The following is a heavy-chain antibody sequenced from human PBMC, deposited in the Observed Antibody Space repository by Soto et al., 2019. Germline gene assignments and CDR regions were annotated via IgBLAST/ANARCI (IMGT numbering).Heavy chain of an antibody. V-gene: IGHV4-39*01. J-gene: IGHJ6*02. D-gene: IGHD3-22*01. Sequence: SETLSLTCSVSSGSISSNSYLWGWIRQPPGKGLEWIGAILYSGDAYYSESLKSRVTMSVDTAKNQFSLKLNSVTAADTAVYYCARQGRNTKIVILRHYATDFWGQGTAVTVSS. CDR1: SGSISSNSYL. CDR2: ILYSGDA. CDR3: ARQGRNTKIVILRHYATDF.